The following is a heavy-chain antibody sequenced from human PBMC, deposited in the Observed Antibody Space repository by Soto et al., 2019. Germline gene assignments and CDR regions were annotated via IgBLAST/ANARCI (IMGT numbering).Heavy chain of an antibody. D-gene: IGHD2-2*01. CDR2: INPDGRSI. V-gene: IGHV3-74*01. CDR1: GFAFSGNW. Sequence: EVQLVESGGGLVQPGGSLRLSCAASGFAFSGNWMHWVRQAPGKGLMWVSHINPDGRSITYADSVKGRFTISRDNAKNTLYLQMNSLRADDTAVYFCVIDMSRTAAPWGQGTLVTVSS. J-gene: IGHJ5*02. CDR3: VIDMSRTAAP.